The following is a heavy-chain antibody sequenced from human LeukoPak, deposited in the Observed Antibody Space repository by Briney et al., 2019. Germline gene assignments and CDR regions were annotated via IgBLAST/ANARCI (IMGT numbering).Heavy chain of an antibody. CDR2: IWYDGSNE. V-gene: IGHV3-33*01. Sequence: PGRSLRLPCAASGFTFSTYGMHWVRQAPGKGLEWVAVIWYDGSNEYYADSVKGRFTISRDNSKNTLYLQMNSLRAEDTAVYYCARGFGSAVVISHLDYWGQGALVTVSS. CDR1: GFTFSTYG. D-gene: IGHD2-21*01. CDR3: ARGFGSAVVISHLDY. J-gene: IGHJ4*02.